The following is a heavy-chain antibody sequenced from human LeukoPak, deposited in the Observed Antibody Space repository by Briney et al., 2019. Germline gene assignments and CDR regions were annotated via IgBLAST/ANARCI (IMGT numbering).Heavy chain of an antibody. J-gene: IGHJ4*02. V-gene: IGHV1-18*01. CDR3: ARRVATIRGVDYFDY. CDR2: ISAYNGNT. Sequence: ASVKVSCKASGYTFTNYGISWVRQAPGQGLEWMGWISAYNGNTHYAQNLQGRVTMTTDTSTSTAYMELRSLRSDDTAVYYCARRVATIRGVDYFDYWGQGTLVTVSS. CDR1: GYTFTNYG. D-gene: IGHD5-12*01.